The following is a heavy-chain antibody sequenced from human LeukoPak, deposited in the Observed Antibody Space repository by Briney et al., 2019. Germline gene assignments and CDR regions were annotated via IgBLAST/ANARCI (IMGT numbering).Heavy chain of an antibody. Sequence: PSETLSLTCTVSGGSISSYYWSWIRQPPGKGLEWIGYIYYSGSTNYNPSLKSRVTISVDTSKNQFSLKLSSVTAADTAVYYCARGADDYVWGSYRHWGQGTLVTVSS. CDR2: IYYSGST. CDR3: ARGADDYVWGSYRH. D-gene: IGHD3-16*02. CDR1: GGSISSYY. V-gene: IGHV4-59*01. J-gene: IGHJ4*02.